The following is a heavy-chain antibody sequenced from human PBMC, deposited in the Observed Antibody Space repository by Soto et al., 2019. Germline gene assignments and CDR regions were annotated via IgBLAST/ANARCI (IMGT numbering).Heavy chain of an antibody. CDR3: ARVGPWVPYYYDSSPYTFENWFDP. V-gene: IGHV4-38-2*01. J-gene: IGHJ5*02. CDR1: GYSISSGYY. Sequence: SETLSLTCAVSGYSISSGYYWGWLRQPPGKELEWIGSTYHGGSTYYNPSLNSRVTLSIDMTNNHVSLILNSVTAADTAVYYCARVGPWVPYYYDSSPYTFENWFDPWGQGTLVTVSS. CDR2: TYHGGST. D-gene: IGHD3-22*01.